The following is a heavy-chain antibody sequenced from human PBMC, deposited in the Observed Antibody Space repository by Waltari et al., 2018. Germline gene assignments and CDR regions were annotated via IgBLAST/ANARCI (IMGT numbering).Heavy chain of an antibody. V-gene: IGHV3-23*04. D-gene: IGHD3-3*01. Sequence: EVQLVESGGGLVQPGGSLRLSCVASGFSFSSYAMNWVRETPRKGPEWVSVVSGRVGFINYADACEGRFTVSRDNSKNTLYLEMNSLRVEDTAVYYCAKSDFDLSTGDAHYGLDVWGTGATVIVSS. J-gene: IGHJ6*04. CDR2: VSGRVGFI. CDR1: GFSFSSYA. CDR3: AKSDFDLSTGDAHYGLDV.